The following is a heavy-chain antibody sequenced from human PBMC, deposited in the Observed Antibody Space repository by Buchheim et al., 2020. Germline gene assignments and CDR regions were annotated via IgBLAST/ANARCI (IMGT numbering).Heavy chain of an antibody. CDR1: GFTFSSYG. CDR3: ARDDLGQYQLPLGGTYYYYGMDV. CDR2: IWYDGSNK. J-gene: IGHJ6*02. D-gene: IGHD2-2*01. Sequence: QVQLVESGGGVVQPGRSLRLSCAASGFTFSSYGMHWVRQAPGKGLEWVAVIWYDGSNKYYADSVKGRFTISRDNSKNTLYLQMNSLRAEDTAVYYCARDDLGQYQLPLGGTYYYYGMDVWGQGTT. V-gene: IGHV3-33*01.